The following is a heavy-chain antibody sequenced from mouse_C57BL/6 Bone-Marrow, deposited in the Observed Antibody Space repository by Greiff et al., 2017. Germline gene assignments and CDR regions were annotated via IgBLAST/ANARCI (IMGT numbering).Heavy chain of an antibody. CDR1: GYTFTSYW. D-gene: IGHD2-4*01. CDR2: IYPSDSET. J-gene: IGHJ3*01. CDR3: ARGGYDYAWFAY. V-gene: IGHV1-61*01. Sequence: VQLQQPGAELVRPGSSVTLSCTASGYTFTSYWMDWVQQRPGQGLEWIGNIYPSDSETHYNQKFKDKATLTVDKSSSTAYMQLSSLTSEDSAVYYCARGGYDYAWFAYWGQGTLVTVSA.